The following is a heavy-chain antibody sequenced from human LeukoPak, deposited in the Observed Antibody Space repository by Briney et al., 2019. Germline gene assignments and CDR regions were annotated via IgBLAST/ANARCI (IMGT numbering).Heavy chain of an antibody. Sequence: PSETLSLTCAVYGGSFSGYYWSWIRQPPGKGLEWIGEINHSGSTNYNPSLKSRVTISVDTSKNQFSLKLSSVTAADTAVYYCARGVRYCSSTSCSDYYYMDVWGKGTTVTVSS. V-gene: IGHV4-34*01. CDR3: ARGVRYCSSTSCSDYYYMDV. D-gene: IGHD2-2*01. CDR2: INHSGST. CDR1: GGSFSGYY. J-gene: IGHJ6*03.